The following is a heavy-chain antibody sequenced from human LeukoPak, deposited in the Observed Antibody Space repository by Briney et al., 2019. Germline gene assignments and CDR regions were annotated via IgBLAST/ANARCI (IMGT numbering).Heavy chain of an antibody. CDR2: IYYSGST. J-gene: IGHJ4*02. CDR1: GGSISSYY. D-gene: IGHD6-13*01. Sequence: SETLSLTCTVSGGSISSYYWSWIRQPPGKGLEWIGYIYYSGSTDYNPSLKSRVTISVDTSKNQFSLKLNSVTAADTAVYYCAGTAAAGNFPDYWGQGTLVTVSS. CDR3: AGTAAAGNFPDY. V-gene: IGHV4-59*01.